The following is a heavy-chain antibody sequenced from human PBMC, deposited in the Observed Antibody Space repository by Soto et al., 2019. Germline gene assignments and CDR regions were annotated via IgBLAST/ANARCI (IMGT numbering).Heavy chain of an antibody. CDR1: GYPFSNYG. J-gene: IGHJ4*02. Sequence: QVQLVQSGPEVKKPGASVRVSCKPSGYPFSNYGISWMRQAPGQGLEWMGWVNIDKGNTKYAQKFQDRVTMTTDTSASTVYLELRSLRCDDTALYYCARERGGYRYGDYWGQGTLVTVSS. V-gene: IGHV1-18*01. CDR3: ARERGGYRYGDY. D-gene: IGHD5-18*01. CDR2: VNIDKGNT.